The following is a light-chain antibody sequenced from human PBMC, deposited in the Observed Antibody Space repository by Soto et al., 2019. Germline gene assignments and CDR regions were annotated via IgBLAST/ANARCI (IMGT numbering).Light chain of an antibody. CDR3: QQYYATPYT. Sequence: DIVMTQSPDSLAVSLGERATINCKSSQSVLYSSNNKNFLPWYQQRPGQPPKLLISWASTRESGVPDRFSGGGSGTDFTLTISSLQAEDVAFYYCQQYYATPYTFGQGTKLEI. CDR1: QSVLYSSNNKNF. CDR2: WAS. J-gene: IGKJ2*01. V-gene: IGKV4-1*01.